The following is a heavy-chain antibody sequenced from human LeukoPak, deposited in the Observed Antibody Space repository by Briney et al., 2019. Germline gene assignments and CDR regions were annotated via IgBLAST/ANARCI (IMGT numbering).Heavy chain of an antibody. CDR2: IDRDGLKA. J-gene: IGHJ4*02. V-gene: IGHV3-74*01. CDR1: TRYFTNYW. D-gene: IGHD4-11*01. Sequence: GGSLRLSCTASTRYFTNYWMHWVRQVPGKGLAWLSRIDRDGLKADYADAVRGRFTISRHNAKSTAYLQMDSLRAEDTAVYYCARGPYTDYWGQGTLVTVSS. CDR3: ARGPYTDY.